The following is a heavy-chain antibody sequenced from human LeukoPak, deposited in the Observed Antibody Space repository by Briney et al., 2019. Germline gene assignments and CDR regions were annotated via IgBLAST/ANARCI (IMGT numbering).Heavy chain of an antibody. Sequence: GGSLRLSCAASGFTFSSYSMNWVRQAPGKGLEGVSSISSSSSYIYYADSVKGRLTISRDNAKNSQYVQMNSLRAEDTAVYYCAREFRGDYGDYASYFDYWGQGTLVTVSS. CDR2: ISSSSSYI. D-gene: IGHD4-17*01. J-gene: IGHJ4*02. V-gene: IGHV3-21*01. CDR3: AREFRGDYGDYASYFDY. CDR1: GFTFSSYS.